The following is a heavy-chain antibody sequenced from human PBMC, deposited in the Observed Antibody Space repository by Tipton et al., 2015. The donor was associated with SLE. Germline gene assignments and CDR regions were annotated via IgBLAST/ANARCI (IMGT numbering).Heavy chain of an antibody. V-gene: IGHV4-39*07. CDR1: GDTIDGNTYF. CDR2: IYYSGAT. J-gene: IGHJ4*02. Sequence: TLSLTCTVSGDTIDGNTYFWDWIRQPPGKGLMLIGSIYYSGATSYNPSLRSRVTISVDTSKNQFSLSLISVTAADTAVYYCARLTPWGYDYWGPGMLVTVSS. D-gene: IGHD7-27*01. CDR3: ARLTPWGYDY.